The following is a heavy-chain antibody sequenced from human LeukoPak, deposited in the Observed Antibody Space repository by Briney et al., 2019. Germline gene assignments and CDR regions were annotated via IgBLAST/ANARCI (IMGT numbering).Heavy chain of an antibody. CDR3: ARVYNWNPAGAFDI. J-gene: IGHJ3*02. Sequence: SQTLSLTCAISGDSVPRNIASWNWIRQSPSRGLEWLGRTYYRSKWYNDYAVSVKSRITINPDTSKNQFSLQLNSVTPEDTAVYYYARVYNWNPAGAFDIWGQGTVVTVSS. CDR1: GDSVPRNIAS. V-gene: IGHV6-1*01. D-gene: IGHD1-1*01. CDR2: TYYRSKWYN.